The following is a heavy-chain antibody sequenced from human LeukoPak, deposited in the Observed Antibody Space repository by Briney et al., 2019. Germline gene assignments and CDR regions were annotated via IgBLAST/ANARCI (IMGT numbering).Heavy chain of an antibody. J-gene: IGHJ4*02. Sequence: WMXLISAYNCNTKYAQKFQGRVTMTRDTSTSTAYMELRSLGSDDTAVYYCARDRSSGWTGVFDYWGQGTLVTVSS. D-gene: IGHD6-19*01. CDR2: ISAYNCNT. CDR3: ARDRSSGWTGVFDY. V-gene: IGHV1-18*01.